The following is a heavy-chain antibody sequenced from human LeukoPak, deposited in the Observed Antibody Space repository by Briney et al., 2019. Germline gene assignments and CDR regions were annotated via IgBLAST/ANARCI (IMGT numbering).Heavy chain of an antibody. Sequence: GGSLRLSCAASGFTFSGYAMSWVRQAPGKGLEWVSAISGSGGSTYYADSVKGRFTISRDNSKNTLYLQMNSLRAEDTAVYYCAKGPRLTMIVVVIPKSYYFDYWGQGTLVTVSS. CDR3: AKGPRLTMIVVVIPKSYYFDY. CDR1: GFTFSGYA. V-gene: IGHV3-23*01. CDR2: ISGSGGST. D-gene: IGHD3-22*01. J-gene: IGHJ4*02.